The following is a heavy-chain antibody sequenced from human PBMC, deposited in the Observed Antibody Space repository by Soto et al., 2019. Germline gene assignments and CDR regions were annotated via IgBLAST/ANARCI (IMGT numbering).Heavy chain of an antibody. CDR3: ARAAEQWLSNFDY. Sequence: PSETLSLTCAVSGGSFSGYIWTWIRQTPGKGLQWIGQINHSGSSIYNPSLKNRVTISVDTSKNQFSLKLSSVTAADTAVYYCARAAEQWLSNFDYWGQGTLVTVSS. D-gene: IGHD6-19*01. J-gene: IGHJ4*02. V-gene: IGHV4-34*01. CDR2: INHSGSS. CDR1: GGSFSGYI.